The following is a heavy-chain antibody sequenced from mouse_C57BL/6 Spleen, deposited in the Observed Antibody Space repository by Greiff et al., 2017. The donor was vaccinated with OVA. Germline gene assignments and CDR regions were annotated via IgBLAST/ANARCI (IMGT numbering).Heavy chain of an antibody. CDR3: PRGRTRYSFDY. V-gene: IGHV1-55*01. Sequence: QVQLQQPGAELVKPGASVKMSCKASGYTFTRHWITWVKQRPGQGLEWIGDIYPGSGSTNYNEKFKSKATLTLDTSSSTAYMQLSSLTSEYSAIYCSPRGRTRYSFDYWGQGTTLTVSS. J-gene: IGHJ2*01. CDR2: IYPGSGST. CDR1: GYTFTRHW. D-gene: IGHD3-1*01.